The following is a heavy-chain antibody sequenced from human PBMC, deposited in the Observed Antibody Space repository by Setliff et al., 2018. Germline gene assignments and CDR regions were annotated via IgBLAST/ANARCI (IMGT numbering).Heavy chain of an antibody. CDR3: ARGGGVNDDNSGFYRSFDY. D-gene: IGHD3-22*01. Sequence: GASVKVSCKASGYTFTNYAIHWVRQAPGQRPEWMGWINTGNANTKYSQKFQGRVTMTRDTSISTAYMGLNSLRSEDTALYYCARGGGVNDDNSGFYRSFDYWGQGTLVTVSS. CDR1: GYTFTNYA. J-gene: IGHJ4*02. CDR2: INTGNANT. V-gene: IGHV1-3*04.